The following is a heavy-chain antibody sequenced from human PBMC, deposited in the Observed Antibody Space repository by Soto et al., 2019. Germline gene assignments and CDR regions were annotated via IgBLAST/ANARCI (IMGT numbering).Heavy chain of an antibody. J-gene: IGHJ4*02. CDR2: FNPNSGGT. CDR1: GYTFTGYQ. Sequence: VASVKVSCKASGYTFTGYQMHWVRQAPGQGLEWMGWFNPNSGGTNYAQKFQGRVTMTGDTSISTAYMELNRLTSDDTAVYFCARGRTIVSPGNWGQGSLVTVSS. CDR3: ARGRTIVSPGN. D-gene: IGHD2-21*01. V-gene: IGHV1-2*02.